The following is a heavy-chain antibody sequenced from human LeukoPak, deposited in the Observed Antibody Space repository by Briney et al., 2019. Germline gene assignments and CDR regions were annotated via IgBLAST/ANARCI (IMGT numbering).Heavy chain of an antibody. J-gene: IGHJ4*02. CDR2: IYSGGST. V-gene: IGHV3-66*01. CDR1: GFTVSSNY. D-gene: IGHD3-22*01. Sequence: PGGSLRLSCAASGFTVSSNYMSWVRQAPGKGLEWVSVIYSGGSTYYADSVKGRFTISRDNSKNTLYLQMNSLRAEDTAVYYCARTHYYDTYYFDYWGQGTLVTVSS. CDR3: ARTHYYDTYYFDY.